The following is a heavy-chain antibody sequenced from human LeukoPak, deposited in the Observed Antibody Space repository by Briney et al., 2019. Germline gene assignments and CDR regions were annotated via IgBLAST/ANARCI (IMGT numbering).Heavy chain of an antibody. J-gene: IGHJ5*02. V-gene: IGHV1-18*01. CDR1: GYTFTSDG. Sequence: ASVKVSCEAPGYTFTSDGISWVRPAPGQGRGWMGWIRAYKGNTNYAQKLQGRVATTTDPSTSTAYMELRSLRSDDTAVYYCARERAYYHGSGSPQVMVDPWGEGSLVTVSS. CDR2: IRAYKGNT. D-gene: IGHD3-10*01. CDR3: ARERAYYHGSGSPQVMVDP.